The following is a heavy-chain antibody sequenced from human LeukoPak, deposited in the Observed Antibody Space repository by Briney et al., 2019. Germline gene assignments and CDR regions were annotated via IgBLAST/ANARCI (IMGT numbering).Heavy chain of an antibody. V-gene: IGHV3-48*01. CDR3: ARVLHKRNYDSSDYYVS. J-gene: IGHJ5*02. D-gene: IGHD3-22*01. CDR2: ISSSSTTI. Sequence: PGGSLRLSCAASGFIFSSYSMNWVRQAPGKGLEWVSYISSSSTTIYYADSVKGRFTISRDNAKNSLYLQLNSLRAEDTAVYYCARVLHKRNYDSSDYYVSWGQGTLVTVSS. CDR1: GFIFSSYS.